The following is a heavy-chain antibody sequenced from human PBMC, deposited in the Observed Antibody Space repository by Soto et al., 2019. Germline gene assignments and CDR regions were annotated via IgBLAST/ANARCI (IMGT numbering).Heavy chain of an antibody. J-gene: IGHJ6*02. CDR3: ARRAV. CDR1: GFTFSTYS. Sequence: EVQLVESGGGLVQPGGSLRLSCAASGFTFSTYSMNWVRQAPGKGLEWISYITTSSSTIYYADSVKGRFTISRDNAKNSAYREKNSLKVEDTAVYYWARRAVWGQGTKVNVS. V-gene: IGHV3-48*01. CDR2: ITTSSSTI.